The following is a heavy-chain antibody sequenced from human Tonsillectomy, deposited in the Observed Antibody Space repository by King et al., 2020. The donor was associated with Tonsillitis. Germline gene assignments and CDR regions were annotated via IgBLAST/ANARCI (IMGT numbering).Heavy chain of an antibody. J-gene: IGHJ2*01. CDR1: GFTFSSYG. D-gene: IGHD2-21*02. Sequence: VQLVESGGGVVQPGRSLRLSCAASGFTFSSYGMHWVRQAPGKGLEWVAVISYDGSNKYYADSVKGRFTISRDNSKNTLYLQMNSLRAEDTAVYYCAKSCGGDCSSAHVRYFDLWGRGTLVTVSS. V-gene: IGHV3-30*18. CDR3: AKSCGGDCSSAHVRYFDL. CDR2: ISYDGSNK.